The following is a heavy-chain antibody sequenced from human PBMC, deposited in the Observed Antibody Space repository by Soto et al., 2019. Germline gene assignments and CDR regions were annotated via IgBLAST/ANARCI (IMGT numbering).Heavy chain of an antibody. J-gene: IGHJ6*02. V-gene: IGHV4-34*01. CDR2: INQSGSA. CDR1: GGSFSGYY. Sequence: QVQLQQWGAVLLRPSETLSLTCSIYGGSFSGYYWSGIRQPPGKVLEWRGEINQSGSATYNPSLTSRVTISVDRSKNQISLKMNSVTAADTAIYYCATDGDGRNYYAYGMDVWGQGTTVTVSS. CDR3: ATDGDGRNYYAYGMDV. D-gene: IGHD3-10*01.